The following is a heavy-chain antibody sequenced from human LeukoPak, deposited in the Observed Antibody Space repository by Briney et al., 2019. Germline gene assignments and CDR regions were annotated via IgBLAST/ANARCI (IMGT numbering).Heavy chain of an antibody. CDR3: AREALGLYCSSTSCYEFDY. J-gene: IGHJ4*02. D-gene: IGHD2-2*01. CDR1: GGTFSSYA. V-gene: IGHV1-69*13. Sequence: SVKVSCKASGGTFSSYAISWVRQAPGQGLEWMGGIIPIFGTANYAQKFQGRVTITADESTSTAYVELSSLRSEDTAVYYCAREALGLYCSSTSCYEFDYWGQGTLVTVSS. CDR2: IIPIFGTA.